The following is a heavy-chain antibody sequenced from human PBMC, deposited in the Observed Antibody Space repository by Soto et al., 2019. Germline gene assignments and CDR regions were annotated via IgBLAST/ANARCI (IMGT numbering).Heavy chain of an antibody. D-gene: IGHD6-19*01. CDR1: GYSFTTYW. V-gene: IGHV5-51*01. J-gene: IGHJ5*02. Sequence: GESLKISCKGSGYSFTTYWIAWVRQMPGKGLECMGIIYPGDSDTRYSPSFQGQVTISADKSINTAYLQWSSLKASDSAIYYCARPFDTSGWYDHWGQGTLVTVLL. CDR3: ARPFDTSGWYDH. CDR2: IYPGDSDT.